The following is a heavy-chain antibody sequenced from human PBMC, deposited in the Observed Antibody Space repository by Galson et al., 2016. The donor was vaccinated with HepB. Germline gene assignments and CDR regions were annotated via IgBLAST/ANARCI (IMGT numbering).Heavy chain of an antibody. CDR2: ISYDGSKK. Sequence: SLRLSCAASGFTFSIYGMHWVRQAPGEGLEWVAFISYDGSKKYYTDSVKGRFTISRDNSKNTLYLQMNSLRAEETAVFYCAKDNSIAVAVSWFDPWGQGTLVTVSS. D-gene: IGHD6-13*01. CDR1: GFTFSIYG. J-gene: IGHJ5*02. V-gene: IGHV3-30*18. CDR3: AKDNSIAVAVSWFDP.